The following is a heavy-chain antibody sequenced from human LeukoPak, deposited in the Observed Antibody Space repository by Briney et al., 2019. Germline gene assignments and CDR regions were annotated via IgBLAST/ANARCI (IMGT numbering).Heavy chain of an antibody. V-gene: IGHV3-23*01. CDR1: GFTFSSYA. CDR3: ARKPQYCSGGSCYSGNFDY. J-gene: IGHJ4*02. Sequence: GGSLRLSCAASGFTFSSYAMTWVRQAPGKGLEWVSDISISGGSTYYADSVKGRLTISRDNSKHTLYLQMNSRRAEDTAVYYCARKPQYCSGGSCYSGNFDYWGQGTLVTVSS. CDR2: ISISGGST. D-gene: IGHD2-15*01.